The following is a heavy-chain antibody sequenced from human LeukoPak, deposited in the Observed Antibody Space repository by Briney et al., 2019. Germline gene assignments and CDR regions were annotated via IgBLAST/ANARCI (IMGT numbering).Heavy chain of an antibody. CDR3: ARQLGYCSGDSCYFDF. Sequence: PGGSLRLSCAASGFTFSSYSMNWVRQAPGKGLEWVSYISSSSSSTIYYADSVKGRFTISRDNSKNTLYLQMNSLRVEDTAVYYCARQLGYCSGDSCYFDFWGQGTLVTVSS. CDR1: GFTFSSYS. J-gene: IGHJ4*02. CDR2: ISSSSSSTI. D-gene: IGHD2-15*01. V-gene: IGHV3-48*01.